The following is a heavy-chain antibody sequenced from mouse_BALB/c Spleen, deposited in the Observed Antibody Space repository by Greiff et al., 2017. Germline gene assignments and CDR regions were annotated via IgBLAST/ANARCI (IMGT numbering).Heavy chain of an antibody. Sequence: DVMLVESGGGLVKPGGSLKLSCAASGFTFSSYTMSWVRQTPEKRLEWVATISSGGGNTYYPDSVKGRFTISRDNAKNNLYLQMSSLRSEDTALYYCARLPLIYYDYGAFDYWGQGTTLTVSS. CDR1: GFTFSSYT. J-gene: IGHJ2*01. V-gene: IGHV5-9*03. CDR2: ISSGGGNT. D-gene: IGHD2-4*01. CDR3: ARLPLIYYDYGAFDY.